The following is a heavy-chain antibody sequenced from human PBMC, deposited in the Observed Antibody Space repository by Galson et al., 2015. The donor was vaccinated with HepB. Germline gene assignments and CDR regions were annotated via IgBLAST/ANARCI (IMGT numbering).Heavy chain of an antibody. CDR2: ISAYNGNT. D-gene: IGHD2-15*01. J-gene: IGHJ4*02. CDR1: GYTFISYG. CDR3: ARRARGGYIDY. V-gene: IGHV1-18*01. Sequence: SVKVSCKASGYTFISYGISWVRQAPGQGLEWMGWISAYNGNTKYAQKLQGRVTMTTDTSTSTAYMELRSLRSDDTAVYYCARRARGGYIDYWCQGPLVTVSS.